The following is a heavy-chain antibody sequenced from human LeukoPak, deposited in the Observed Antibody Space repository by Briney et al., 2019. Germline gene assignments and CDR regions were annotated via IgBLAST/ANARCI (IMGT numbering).Heavy chain of an antibody. Sequence: SETLSLTCTVSGGSISSGGYYWSWIRQHPGKGLEWIGYIYYSGSTYYNPSPKSRVTISVDTSKSQFSLRLSSVTAADTAVYYCARGGGPYGDYADYWGQGTLVTVSS. J-gene: IGHJ4*02. CDR1: GGSISSGGYY. V-gene: IGHV4-31*03. CDR3: ARGGGPYGDYADY. CDR2: IYYSGST. D-gene: IGHD4-17*01.